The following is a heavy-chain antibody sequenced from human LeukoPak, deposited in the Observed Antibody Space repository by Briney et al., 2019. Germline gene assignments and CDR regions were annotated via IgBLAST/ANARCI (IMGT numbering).Heavy chain of an antibody. V-gene: IGHV3-23*01. CDR1: GFTFSRYA. J-gene: IGHJ3*02. D-gene: IGHD6-19*01. CDR2: ITGNGGTT. CDR3: AKDGPGYSSGWPYDAFDI. Sequence: PGGSLRLSCAASGFTFSRYAMSWVRQAPGKGLEWVSSITGNGGTTYYADSVEGRFTISRDNSKNTLYLQVNSLRAEDTAVYYCAKDGPGYSSGWPYDAFDIWGQGTMVTVSS.